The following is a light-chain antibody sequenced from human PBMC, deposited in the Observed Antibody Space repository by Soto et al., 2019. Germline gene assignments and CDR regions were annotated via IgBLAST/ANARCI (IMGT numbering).Light chain of an antibody. V-gene: IGKV1-27*01. CDR3: QSYNSAAYA. Sequence: IQMTQSPSSLSASVGDRVTITCRASHGIRHYVAWYQQKPGKVPALLLYEASPLQSGVPSRYSGRGSGTDFTRTISRLQPEDVATYFCQSYNSAAYAFGQGPKLEIK. CDR2: EAS. CDR1: HGIRHY. J-gene: IGKJ2*01.